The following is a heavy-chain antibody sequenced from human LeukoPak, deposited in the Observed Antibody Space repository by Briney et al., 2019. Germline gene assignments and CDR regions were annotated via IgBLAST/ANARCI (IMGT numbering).Heavy chain of an antibody. CDR1: GGSISSSSYY. Sequence: SETLSLTCTVSGGSISSSSYYWGWIRQPPGKGLEWIGSIYYSGSSYDNPFLKSRVTISVHTSKNQFSLKLSSVTAADTAVYYCARQSDGSGSYYNPRPYYYMDVWGKGTTVTVSS. V-gene: IGHV4-39*01. CDR2: IYYSGSS. J-gene: IGHJ6*03. CDR3: ARQSDGSGSYYNPRPYYYMDV. D-gene: IGHD3-10*01.